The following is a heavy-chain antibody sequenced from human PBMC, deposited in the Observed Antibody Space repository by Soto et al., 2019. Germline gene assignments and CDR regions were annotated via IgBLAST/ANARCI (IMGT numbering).Heavy chain of an antibody. D-gene: IGHD7-27*01. CDR2: IYNSGKT. V-gene: IGHV4-30-4*01. CDR3: ARGPSGDTVDN. Sequence: QVQLQESGPGLVKPSQTLSLTCTVSGGSISSDYYCWSWIRQSPEKGQEWIGHIYNSGKTYCNPSVGSRFTIPVDTSKSHFSLKLPSATAADTAVYYCARGPSGDTVDNWGQGTLVTVPP. J-gene: IGHJ4*02. CDR1: GGSISSDYYC.